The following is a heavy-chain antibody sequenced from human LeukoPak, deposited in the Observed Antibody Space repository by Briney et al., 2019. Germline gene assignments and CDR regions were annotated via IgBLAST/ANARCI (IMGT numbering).Heavy chain of an antibody. J-gene: IGHJ4*02. Sequence: PGGSLRLSCAASGFTFSSYGMHWVRQAPGKGLEWVAVISYDGSNKYYADSVKGRFTISRDNSKSTLYLQMNSLRAEDTAVYYCAKELYRIRGAPFDYWGQGTLVTVSS. CDR2: ISYDGSNK. D-gene: IGHD1-14*01. CDR3: AKELYRIRGAPFDY. V-gene: IGHV3-30*18. CDR1: GFTFSSYG.